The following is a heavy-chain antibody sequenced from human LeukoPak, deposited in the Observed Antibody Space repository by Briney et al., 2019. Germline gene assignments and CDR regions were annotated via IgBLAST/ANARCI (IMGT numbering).Heavy chain of an antibody. CDR2: ISYDGSNK. V-gene: IGHV3-30*01. J-gene: IGHJ4*02. D-gene: IGHD1-26*01. CDR1: GFTFSSYA. Sequence: GGSLRLSCAASGFTFSSYAMHWVRQAPGRGLEWVAVISYDGSNKYYADSVKGRFTISRDNYNNTLYLQMNSLRAEDTAVYYCARGNSGSYPMDYWGQGTLVTASS. CDR3: ARGNSGSYPMDY.